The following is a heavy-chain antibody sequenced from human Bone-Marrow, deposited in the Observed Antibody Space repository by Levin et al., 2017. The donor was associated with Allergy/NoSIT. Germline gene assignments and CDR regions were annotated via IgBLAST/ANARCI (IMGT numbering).Heavy chain of an antibody. J-gene: IGHJ6*02. CDR3: ARDQSFGFWPGSSYFSGLDV. Sequence: GASVKVSCKASGYTFTTYYIHWVRQAPGQGLEWMGAINPSGGITSFAQKFQDRVTMTRDTSTDTVNMELSSLRSDDTAVYYCARDQSFGFWPGSSYFSGLDVWGQGTTVTVSS. CDR2: INPSGGIT. CDR1: GYTFTTYY. V-gene: IGHV1-46*01. D-gene: IGHD3/OR15-3a*01.